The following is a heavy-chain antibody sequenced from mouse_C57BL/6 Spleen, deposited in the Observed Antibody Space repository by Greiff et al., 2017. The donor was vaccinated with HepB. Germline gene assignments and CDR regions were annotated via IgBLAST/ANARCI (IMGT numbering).Heavy chain of an antibody. D-gene: IGHD1-1*01. CDR1: GYAFTNYL. CDR3: ARDYGSRRGFAY. J-gene: IGHJ3*01. CDR2: INPGSGGT. V-gene: IGHV1-54*01. Sequence: QVQLQQSGAELVRPGPSVKVSCKASGYAFTNYLIEWVKQRPGQGLEWIGVINPGSGGTNYNEKFKGKATLTADKSSSTAYMQLSSLTSEDSAVYVGARDYGSRRGFAYWGQGTLVTVSA.